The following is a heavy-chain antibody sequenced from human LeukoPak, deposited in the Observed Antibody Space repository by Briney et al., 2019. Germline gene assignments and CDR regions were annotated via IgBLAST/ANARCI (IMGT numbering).Heavy chain of an antibody. V-gene: IGHV4-34*01. CDR3: ARAPGYSSSWYL. J-gene: IGHJ5*02. CDR1: GGSFSGYY. CDR2: INHSGST. D-gene: IGHD6-13*01. Sequence: PSETLSLTCAVYGGSFSGYYWSWIRQPPGKGLEWIGEINHSGSTNYNPSPKSRVTISVDTSKNQFSLKLSSVTAADTAVYYCARAPGYSSSWYLWGQGTLVTVSS.